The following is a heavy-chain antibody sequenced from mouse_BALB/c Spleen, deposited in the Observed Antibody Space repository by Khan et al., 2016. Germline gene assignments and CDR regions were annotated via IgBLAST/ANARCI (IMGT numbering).Heavy chain of an antibody. CDR1: GFSLTNSG. V-gene: IGHV2-9*02. Sequence: QVQLKESGPGLVAPSQSLSITCTVSGFSLTNSGVHWVRLPPGKGLDWLGVIWPGGSTDYNSALMSRLSITKDNSRNQVFLKMNSLQTDDTFMYYCARDDQDYDAWFASWGQGTLVTVSA. CDR3: ARDDQDYDAWFAS. CDR2: IWPGGST. J-gene: IGHJ3*01. D-gene: IGHD2-4*01.